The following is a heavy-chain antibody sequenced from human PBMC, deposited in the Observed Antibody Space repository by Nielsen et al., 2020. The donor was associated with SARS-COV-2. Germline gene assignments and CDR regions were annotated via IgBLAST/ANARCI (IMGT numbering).Heavy chain of an antibody. Sequence: ASVKVSCKASGYSFTGYHVHWVRQAPGHGLEWMGRINPNSGGPNYAQKFQGRVTMTWDTSISTAYMELSGLKSDDTAVFYCAGSGSGWYNFDSWGQGTLVTVSS. CDR1: GYSFTGYH. CDR3: AGSGSGWYNFDS. J-gene: IGHJ4*02. V-gene: IGHV1-2*06. CDR2: INPNSGGP. D-gene: IGHD6-19*01.